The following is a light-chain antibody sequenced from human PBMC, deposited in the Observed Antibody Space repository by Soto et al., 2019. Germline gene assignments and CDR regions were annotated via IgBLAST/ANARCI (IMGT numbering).Light chain of an antibody. J-gene: IGLJ2*01. V-gene: IGLV1-44*01. CDR2: SNN. Sequence: QSVLTQPPSASGTPGQRVTISCSGSSSNIGDNTVNWYQQLPGTAPKLLIYSNNQRPSGVPDRFSGSKSGTSASLAISGLXXXXXXXXXXXAWDDSLNGHVVFGGGTKLTVL. CDR1: SSNIGDNT. CDR3: XAWDDSLNGHVV.